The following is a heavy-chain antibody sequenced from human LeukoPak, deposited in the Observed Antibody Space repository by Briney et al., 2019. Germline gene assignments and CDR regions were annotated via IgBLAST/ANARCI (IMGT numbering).Heavy chain of an antibody. CDR3: ARELTGTARSFDY. Sequence: PSETLSLTCAVYGGSFSGYYWSWIRQPPGKGLEWIGEINHSGSTNYNPSLKSRVTISVDTSKSQFSLKLSSVTAADTAVYYCARELTGTARSFDYWGQGTLVTVSS. V-gene: IGHV4-34*01. CDR2: INHSGST. J-gene: IGHJ4*02. D-gene: IGHD1-20*01. CDR1: GGSFSGYY.